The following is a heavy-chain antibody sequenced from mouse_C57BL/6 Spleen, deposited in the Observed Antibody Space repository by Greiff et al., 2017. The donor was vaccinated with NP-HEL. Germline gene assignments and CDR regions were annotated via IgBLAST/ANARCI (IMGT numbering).Heavy chain of an antibody. D-gene: IGHD4-1*01. CDR2: INPNNGGT. CDR3: ARDWDGGFAY. CDR1: GYTFTDYY. Sequence: EVQLQQSGPELVKPGASVKISCKASGYTFTDYYMNWVKQSHGKSLEWIGDINPNNGGTSYNQKLKGKATLTVDKSSSTAYMELRSLTSEDSAVYYCARDWDGGFAYWGQGTLVTVSA. V-gene: IGHV1-26*01. J-gene: IGHJ3*01.